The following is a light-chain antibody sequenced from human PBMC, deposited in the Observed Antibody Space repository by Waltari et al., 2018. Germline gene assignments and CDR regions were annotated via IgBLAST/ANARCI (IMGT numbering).Light chain of an antibody. CDR1: QGISSY. V-gene: IGKV1-8*01. CDR3: QQYYSYPL. Sequence: AIRMTQSPSSLSASTGDRVTITCRVSQGISSYLAWYQQKPGKAPKLLIYAASTLQSGVPSRFSGSGSGTDFTLTISCLQSEDFATYYCQQYYSYPLFGPGTKVDIK. J-gene: IGKJ3*01. CDR2: AAS.